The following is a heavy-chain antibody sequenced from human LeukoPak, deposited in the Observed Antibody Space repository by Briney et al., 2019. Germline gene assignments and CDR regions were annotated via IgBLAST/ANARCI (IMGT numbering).Heavy chain of an antibody. Sequence: GGSLRLSCAASGFTFYDYTMHWVRLVPGKGLEWVSLIRWDGGDTYYTDSVKGRFTISRDNNRNSLYLQMNSLTIEDTALYYCAKDIGQPSLGVFDYWGRGPLVTVP. J-gene: IGHJ4*02. CDR1: GFTFYDYT. CDR3: AKDIGQPSLGVFDY. V-gene: IGHV3-43*01. D-gene: IGHD5-18*01. CDR2: IRWDGGDT.